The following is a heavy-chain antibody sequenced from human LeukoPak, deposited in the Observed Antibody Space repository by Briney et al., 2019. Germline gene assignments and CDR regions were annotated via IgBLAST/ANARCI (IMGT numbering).Heavy chain of an antibody. CDR3: ARTRYYYNSRSYGAPYYFDY. CDR1: GGSISSGNW. CDR2: ILHTGNT. D-gene: IGHD3-10*01. Sequence: SGTLSLTCTVSGGSISSGNWWSWVRQTPGKGLEWFGEILHTGNTNYNPSLKSRVTILIDKSKNQFSLKLSSVTAADTAVYYCARTRYYYNSRSYGAPYYFDYWGQGTLVTVSS. V-gene: IGHV4-4*02. J-gene: IGHJ4*02.